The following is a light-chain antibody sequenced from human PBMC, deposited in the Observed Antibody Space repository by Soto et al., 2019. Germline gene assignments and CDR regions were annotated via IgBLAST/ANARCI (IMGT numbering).Light chain of an antibody. J-gene: IGKJ3*01. CDR1: QSIGSN. Sequence: EIVMTQSPATLSVSPGERATLSCRASQSIGSNLAWYQQIYDQAPRLLIYGASTRATGIPARFSGSGSGTEFTLTISSLQSEDFAVYYCQQYDNWPRTFGPGTKVNIK. CDR2: GAS. V-gene: IGKV3D-15*01. CDR3: QQYDNWPRT.